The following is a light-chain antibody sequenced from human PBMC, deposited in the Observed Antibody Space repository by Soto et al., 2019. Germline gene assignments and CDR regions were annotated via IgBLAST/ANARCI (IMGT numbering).Light chain of an antibody. V-gene: IGKV3-15*01. CDR1: QSVSSN. CDR3: QQYNNWPLLT. CDR2: GAS. Sequence: EIGMTQSPATLSVSPGETATLSCMAIQSVSSNLAWYQQQPGQAPRLLIYGASTRATGIPARFSGSGSGTEFTLTISSLQSEDFAVYYCQQYNNWPLLTFGGRTKVEIK. J-gene: IGKJ4*01.